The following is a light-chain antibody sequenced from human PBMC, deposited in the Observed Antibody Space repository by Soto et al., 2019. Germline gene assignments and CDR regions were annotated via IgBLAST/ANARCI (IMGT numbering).Light chain of an antibody. CDR2: DVS. J-gene: IGKJ2*01. V-gene: IGKV1-5*01. CDR1: QSISRW. CDR3: QQYSTHST. Sequence: DIQMTQSPSTLSASVGDRVTITCRASQSISRWLARYQLKPGKAPKLLIYDVSNLQSGVPSRFSGSGSGTEFTLTIGSLQPDDYAIYYCQQYSTHSTFGQGTKLEI.